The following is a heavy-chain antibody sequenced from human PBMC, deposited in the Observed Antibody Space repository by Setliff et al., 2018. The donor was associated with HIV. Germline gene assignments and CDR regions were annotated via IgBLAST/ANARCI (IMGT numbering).Heavy chain of an antibody. CDR2: IYTSGST. V-gene: IGHV4-61*09. Sequence: SETLSLTCTVSGGSISSGRYYWNWIRQPAGKGLEWIGHIYTSGSTNYNPSLKSQVTISLDTSKNQFSLNLSSVTAADTAVYYCARLVEVTAARRDFDYWGQGTLVTVSS. CDR1: GGSISSGRYY. J-gene: IGHJ4*02. D-gene: IGHD2-21*02. CDR3: ARLVEVTAARRDFDY.